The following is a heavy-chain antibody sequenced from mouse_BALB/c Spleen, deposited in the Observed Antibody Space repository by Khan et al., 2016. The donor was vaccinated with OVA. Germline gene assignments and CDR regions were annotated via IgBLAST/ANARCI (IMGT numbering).Heavy chain of an antibody. J-gene: IGHJ1*01. CDR3: ARVYYRYDEGYWFFDV. CDR1: GFTFSGYG. D-gene: IGHD2-14*01. CDR2: INSNGGTS. Sequence: EVELVESGGGLVQPGGSLKLSCAASGFTFSGYGMSWVRQTPDRRLALVATINSNGGTSYYPDSVKGRFTMSRDNAKNTLHLQMSSLKSEDTAMYYCARVYYRYDEGYWFFDVWGAGTTVTVS. V-gene: IGHV5-6-3*01.